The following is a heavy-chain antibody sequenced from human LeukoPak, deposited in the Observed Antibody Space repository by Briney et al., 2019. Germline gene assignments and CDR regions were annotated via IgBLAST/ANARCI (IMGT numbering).Heavy chain of an antibody. J-gene: IGHJ4*02. CDR1: GYTFTSYA. D-gene: IGHD6-19*01. CDR2: INAGNGNT. Sequence: ASVKVCCKASGYTFTSYAMHWVRQAPGQRLEWMGWINAGNGNTKYSQKFQGRVTMTRDTSTSTVYMELSSLRSEDTAVYYCARVAVAGKGGPYYFDYWGQGTLVTVSS. V-gene: IGHV1-3*01. CDR3: ARVAVAGKGGPYYFDY.